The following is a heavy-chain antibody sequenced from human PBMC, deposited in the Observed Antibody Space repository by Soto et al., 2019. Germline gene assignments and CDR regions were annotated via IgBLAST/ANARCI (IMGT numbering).Heavy chain of an antibody. CDR1: YV. J-gene: IGHJ6*02. Sequence: YVVDGVRQTTGKSLEWVSAIGIGGDTYYPASVKGRFTISRQNAKNSLYLQMNNLRAGDTAAYYCARGTGSPRYYNGMDVWGQGTTVTVSS. D-gene: IGHD2-8*02. V-gene: IGHV3-13*01. CDR2: IGIGGDT. CDR3: ARGTGSPRYYNGMDV.